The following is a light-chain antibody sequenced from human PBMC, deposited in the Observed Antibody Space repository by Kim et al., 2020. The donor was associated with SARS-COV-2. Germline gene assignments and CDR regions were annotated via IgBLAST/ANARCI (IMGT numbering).Light chain of an antibody. Sequence: VGPGERAALYCRTRRRGDAYLAWYQQEPGQAPGRLVCGGSARATGIRGRVRGRGAGTEFTLTISSLQSEDFAVYYCQKYDNWPIIFGQGTRLEIK. V-gene: IGKV3-15*01. J-gene: IGKJ5*01. CDR3: QKYDNWPII. CDR1: RRGDAY. CDR2: GGS.